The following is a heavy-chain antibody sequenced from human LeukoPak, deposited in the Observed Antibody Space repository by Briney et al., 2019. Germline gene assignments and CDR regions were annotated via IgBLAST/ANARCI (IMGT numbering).Heavy chain of an antibody. D-gene: IGHD3-22*01. Sequence: GGSLRLSCAASGFSFDDYAMHWVRQAPGKGLEWVSGITWDSGTIAYADSVKGRFTISRDNAKNSLYLQMNSLRAEDMALYYCAKANYDSSGSLPYFDHWGQGTLVTASS. CDR2: ITWDSGTI. CDR1: GFSFDDYA. CDR3: AKANYDSSGSLPYFDH. V-gene: IGHV3-9*03. J-gene: IGHJ4*02.